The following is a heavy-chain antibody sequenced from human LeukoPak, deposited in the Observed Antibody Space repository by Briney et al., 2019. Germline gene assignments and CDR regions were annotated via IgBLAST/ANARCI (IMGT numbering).Heavy chain of an antibody. V-gene: IGHV4-34*01. J-gene: IGHJ6*02. D-gene: IGHD2-8*01. CDR2: INHSGST. CDR3: ARGELYYYYYYGMDV. Sequence: SETLSLTCAVYGGSFSGYYWSWIRQPPGKGLEWIGEINHSGSTNYNPSLKSRVTISVDTSKNQFSLELSSVTAADTAVYYCARGELYYYYYYGMDVWGQGTTVTVSS. CDR1: GGSFSGYY.